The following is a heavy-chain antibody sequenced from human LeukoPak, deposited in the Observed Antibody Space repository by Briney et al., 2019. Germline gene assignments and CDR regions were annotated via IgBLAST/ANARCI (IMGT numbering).Heavy chain of an antibody. CDR1: GGTFSGYA. D-gene: IGHD3-22*01. V-gene: IGHV1-46*01. J-gene: IGHJ4*02. CDR3: ARGPYYYDSSGFYSNY. CDR2: INPSGGST. Sequence: ASVKVSCKASGGTFSGYAISWVRQAPGQGLEWMGIINPSGGSTSYAQKFQGRVTMTRDTSTSTVYMELSSLRSEDTAVYYCARGPYYYDSSGFYSNYWGQGTLVTVSS.